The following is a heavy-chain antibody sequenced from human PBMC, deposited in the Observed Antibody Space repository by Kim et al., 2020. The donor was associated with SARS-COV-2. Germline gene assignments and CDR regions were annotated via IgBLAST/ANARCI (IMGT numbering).Heavy chain of an antibody. V-gene: IGHV3-7*03. J-gene: IGHJ4*02. Sequence: GGSLRLYCAASGFSFGNNWMTWVRQAPGKGLEWVANIKEDGSAKYYGDSVKGRFTISRDNAKRSLYLEMNSLRADDTAVYYCGRDHAYWGQGSLVTVSS. CDR2: IKEDGSAK. CDR1: GFSFGNNW. CDR3: GRDHAY.